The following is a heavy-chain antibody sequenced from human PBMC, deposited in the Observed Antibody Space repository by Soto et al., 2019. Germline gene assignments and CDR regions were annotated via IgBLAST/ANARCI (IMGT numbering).Heavy chain of an antibody. D-gene: IGHD6-13*01. CDR3: AKDQGIAASHGID. V-gene: IGHV3-30*18. CDR1: GFTFNNYG. Sequence: QVQLVESGGGVVQPGRSLRLSCAASGFTFNNYGMHWVRQAPGKGLEWVAAISNDANDKYYADSVKGRLTISRDNSKNTLYLQGNSLTTEDTAVYYCAKDQGIAASHGIDWGQGTMVTVSS. CDR2: ISNDANDK. J-gene: IGHJ3*01.